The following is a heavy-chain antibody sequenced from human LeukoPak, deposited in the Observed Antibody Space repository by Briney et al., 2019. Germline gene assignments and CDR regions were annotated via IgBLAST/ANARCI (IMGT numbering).Heavy chain of an antibody. J-gene: IGHJ4*02. V-gene: IGHV4-38-2*01. Sequence: SETLSLTCSVSGYSFTSGHYWGWIRQPPGKGLEWIANIYHTGSAHYNPSLKSRVTISVDTSKNQFSLKLSSVTAADTAVYYCARHGGYFDNERFYFDYWGQGTLVTVSS. CDR3: ARHGGYFDNERFYFDY. D-gene: IGHD3-9*01. CDR1: GYSFTSGHY. CDR2: IYHTGSA.